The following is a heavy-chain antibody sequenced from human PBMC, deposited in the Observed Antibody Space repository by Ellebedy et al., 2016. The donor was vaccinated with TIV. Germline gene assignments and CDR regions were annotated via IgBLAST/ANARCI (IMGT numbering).Heavy chain of an antibody. Sequence: PSETLSLTCTVSGGSLSRSSYYWGWFRQPPGKGLEWIGNIYYSGDTDYNPSLKSRVTISVDTSKNQFSLKVRSVTAADTAVYYCARNPPTYNWVDSWGQGTLVTVSS. CDR2: IYYSGDT. CDR3: ARNPPTYNWVDS. V-gene: IGHV4-39*01. J-gene: IGHJ5*01. CDR1: GGSLSRSSYY.